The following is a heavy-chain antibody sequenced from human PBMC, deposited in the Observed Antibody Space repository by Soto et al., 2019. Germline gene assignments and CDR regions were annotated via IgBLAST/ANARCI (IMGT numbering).Heavy chain of an antibody. CDR2: INSDGSST. D-gene: IGHD2-21*01. Sequence: QPGGSLRLSCAASGFTFSSYWMHWVRQAPGKGLVWVSRINSDGSSTSYADSVKGRFTISRDNAKNTLYLQMNSLRAEDTAVYYCARVEGYCGGDCSVDFCGQGTLVTVSS. CDR3: ARVEGYCGGDCSVDF. J-gene: IGHJ4*02. V-gene: IGHV3-74*01. CDR1: GFTFSSYW.